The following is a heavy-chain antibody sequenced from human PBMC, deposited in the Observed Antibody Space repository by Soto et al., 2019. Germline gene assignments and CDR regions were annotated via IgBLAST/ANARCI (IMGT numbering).Heavy chain of an antibody. V-gene: IGHV3-7*01. D-gene: IGHD3-22*01. CDR3: ARAGGGHYYDSSGYYYGQRAFDI. Sequence: VGSLRLSCAASGFTFSSYWMSWVRQAPGKGLEWVANIKQDGSEKYYVDSVKGRFTISRDNAKNSLYLQMNSLRAEDTAVYYCARAGGGHYYDSSGYYYGQRAFDIWGQGTMVTVSS. CDR1: GFTFSSYW. CDR2: IKQDGSEK. J-gene: IGHJ3*02.